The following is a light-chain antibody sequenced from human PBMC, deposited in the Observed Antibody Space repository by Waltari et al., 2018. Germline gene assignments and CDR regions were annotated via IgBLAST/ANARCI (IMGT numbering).Light chain of an antibody. CDR2: KAS. CDR1: QSISEY. J-gene: IGKJ1*01. V-gene: IGKV1-5*03. Sequence: DIQMTQSPSTLSASVGDRVTITCRASQSISEYLAWYQQKPGKAPKHLIYKASSLERGVSSRFSGSGSGTEFTLTISSLQPDDCATYYCQQYNTYSGTFGRGTTVDVK. CDR3: QQYNTYSGT.